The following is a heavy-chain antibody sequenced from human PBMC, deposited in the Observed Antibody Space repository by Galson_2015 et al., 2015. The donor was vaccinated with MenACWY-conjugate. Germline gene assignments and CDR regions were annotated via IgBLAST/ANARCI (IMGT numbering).Heavy chain of an antibody. CDR3: ASGGNYWFAFDI. CDR2: TYYRSEWHY. CDR1: GDSVSRNGAA. D-gene: IGHD1-26*01. J-gene: IGHJ3*02. V-gene: IGHV6-1*01. Sequence: CAISGDSVSRNGAAWSWIRQSPSRGLEWLGRTYYRSEWHYEYAVSVKSRIIISPDTSKNQFSLQLNSVTPEDMAVYFCASGGNYWFAFDIWGQGTMVSVSS.